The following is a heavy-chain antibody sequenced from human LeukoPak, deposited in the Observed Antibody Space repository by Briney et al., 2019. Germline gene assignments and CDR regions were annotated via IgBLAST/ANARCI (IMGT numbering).Heavy chain of an antibody. V-gene: IGHV3-30*04. Sequence: PGGSLRLSCAASGFTFSSYAMHWVRQAPGKGLEWVAVISYDGSNKYYADSVKGRFTISRDNSKNTLYLQMNSLRAEDTAVYYCARSIFRQWLVLPFDCWGQGTLVTVSS. CDR1: GFTFSSYA. CDR2: ISYDGSNK. J-gene: IGHJ4*02. CDR3: ARSIFRQWLVLPFDC. D-gene: IGHD6-19*01.